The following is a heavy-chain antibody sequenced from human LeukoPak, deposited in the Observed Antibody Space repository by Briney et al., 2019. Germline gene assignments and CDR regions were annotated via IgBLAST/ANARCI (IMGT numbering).Heavy chain of an antibody. CDR2: IIPIFGTA. CDR3: ARDESPLGRWLLHGVY. V-gene: IGHV1-69*13. CDR1: GGTFSSYA. J-gene: IGHJ4*02. Sequence: GGSVKVSCKASGGTFSSYAISGVRQAPGQGLEWMGGIIPIFGTANYAQKFQGRVTITADESTSTAYMELSSLRSEDTAVYYCARDESPLGRWLLHGVYWGQGTLVTVSS. D-gene: IGHD2-15*01.